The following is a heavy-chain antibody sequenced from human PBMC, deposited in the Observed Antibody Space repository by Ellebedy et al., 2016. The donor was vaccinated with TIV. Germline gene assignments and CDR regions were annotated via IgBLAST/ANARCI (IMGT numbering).Heavy chain of an antibody. D-gene: IGHD3-22*01. CDR1: GFIVSSHY. CDR3: ARGPDYYDSSGYYPFES. Sequence: PGGSLRLSCAASGFIVSSHYMSWVRQAPGKGLEWVSVIYIGGATYYGDSVKGRFTISRVTSENKVFLQMNSFRGEDTAVYYCARGPDYYDSSGYYPFESWGQGTLVTVSS. J-gene: IGHJ4*02. V-gene: IGHV3-53*01. CDR2: IYIGGAT.